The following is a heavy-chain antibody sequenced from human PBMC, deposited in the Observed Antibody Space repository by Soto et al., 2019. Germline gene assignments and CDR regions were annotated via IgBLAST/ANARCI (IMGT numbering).Heavy chain of an antibody. CDR2: ISYDGSNK. V-gene: IGHV3-30-3*01. J-gene: IGHJ4*02. D-gene: IGHD3-22*01. Sequence: GGSLRLSCAASGFTFSSYAMHWVRQAPGKGLEWVAVISYDGSNKYYADSVKGRFTISRDNSKNTLYLQMNSLRAEDTAVYYCARDHLYDSSGYFDYWGQGTLVTVSS. CDR1: GFTFSSYA. CDR3: ARDHLYDSSGYFDY.